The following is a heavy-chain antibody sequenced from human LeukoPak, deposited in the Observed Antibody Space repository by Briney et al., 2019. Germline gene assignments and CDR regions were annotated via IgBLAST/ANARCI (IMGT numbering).Heavy chain of an antibody. D-gene: IGHD6-13*01. CDR2: IRYDGSNK. CDR3: AHMAAAGSSTTFDY. Sequence: EPGGSLRLSCAASGFTFSSYGMHWVRQAPGKGLEWVAFIRYDGSNKYYADSVKGRFTISRDNSKNTLYLQMNSLRAEDTAVYYCAHMAAAGSSTTFDYWGQGTLVTVSS. J-gene: IGHJ4*02. V-gene: IGHV3-30*02. CDR1: GFTFSSYG.